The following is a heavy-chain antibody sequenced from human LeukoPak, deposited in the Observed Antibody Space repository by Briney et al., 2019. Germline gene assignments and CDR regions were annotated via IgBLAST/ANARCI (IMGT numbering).Heavy chain of an antibody. CDR2: IIPIFGTA. Sequence: SVKVSCKASGGTFSSYAISWVRQAPGQGLEWMGGIIPIFGTANYAQKFQGRVTMTEDTSTDTAYMELSSLRSEDTAVYYCATRAFWSGSFYFDYWGQGTLVTVSS. D-gene: IGHD3-3*01. V-gene: IGHV1-69*06. CDR1: GGTFSSYA. CDR3: ATRAFWSGSFYFDY. J-gene: IGHJ4*02.